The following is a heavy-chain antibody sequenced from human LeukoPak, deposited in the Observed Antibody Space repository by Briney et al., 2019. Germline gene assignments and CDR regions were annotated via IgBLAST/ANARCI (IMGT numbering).Heavy chain of an antibody. Sequence: GGSLRLSCAASGFTFSSYAMHWVRQAPGKGLEWVSFISTSSSYIYYADSVKGRFTISRDNAKNSLYLQMSSLRAEDTAVYYCARDHDWDYMDVWGKGTTVTVSS. J-gene: IGHJ6*03. D-gene: IGHD3-9*01. CDR1: GFTFSSYA. V-gene: IGHV3-21*01. CDR2: ISTSSSYI. CDR3: ARDHDWDYMDV.